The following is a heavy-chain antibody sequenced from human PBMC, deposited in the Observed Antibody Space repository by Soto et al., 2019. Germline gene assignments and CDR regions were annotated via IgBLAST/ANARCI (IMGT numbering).Heavy chain of an antibody. J-gene: IGHJ6*02. D-gene: IGHD3-22*01. CDR3: ARGLNYSDSSGYDCYYYYYYDMEV. CDR2: IYYSGST. CDR1: GGSISSYY. V-gene: IGHV4-59*01. Sequence: PSETLSLTCTVSGGSISSYYWSWIRQPPGKGLEWIGYIYYSGSTNYNPSLKSRVTISVDTSKNQFSLKLSSVTAADTAVHYCARGLNYSDSSGYDCYYYYYYDMEVWGPGTTVTVSS.